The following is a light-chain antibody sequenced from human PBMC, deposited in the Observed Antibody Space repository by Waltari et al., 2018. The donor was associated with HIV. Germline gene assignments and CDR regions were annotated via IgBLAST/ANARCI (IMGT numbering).Light chain of an antibody. CDR1: NSNIGPAYD. CDR2: GIN. J-gene: IGLJ2*01. Sequence: QAVLTQPPSVSGAPAQRVTISCPGSNSNIGPAYDFHWFQHLPGTAPKLVNFGINNLPSGVPDRFSGSKSGTSASLAISGLQAEDEADYYCQSYDSSLSGSVFGGGTKLTVL. V-gene: IGLV1-40*01. CDR3: QSYDSSLSGSV.